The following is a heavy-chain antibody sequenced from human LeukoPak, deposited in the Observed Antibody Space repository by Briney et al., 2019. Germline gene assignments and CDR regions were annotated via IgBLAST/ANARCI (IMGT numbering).Heavy chain of an antibody. CDR3: AKSLFKGDYYGSGDPPRRLGYYYGMDV. CDR1: GFTFSSYY. V-gene: IGHV3-30*18. J-gene: IGHJ6*02. D-gene: IGHD3-10*01. CDR2: ISYDGSNK. Sequence: PGGSLRLSCAASGFTFSSYYMHWVRQAPGKGLEWVAVISYDGSNKYYADSVKGRFTISRDNSKNTLYLQMNSLRAEDTAVYYCAKSLFKGDYYGSGDPPRRLGYYYGMDVWGQGTTVTVSS.